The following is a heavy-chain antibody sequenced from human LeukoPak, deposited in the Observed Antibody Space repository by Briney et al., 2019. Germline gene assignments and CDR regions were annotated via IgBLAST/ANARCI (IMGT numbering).Heavy chain of an antibody. Sequence: GGSLRLSCAASGFILSNHWMTWVRQAPGKGLEWVGRIASKTDGGTTDYAAPVKGRFTISRDDSKNTLFLQMNSLKTEDTAVYYCTTGIRGDCGQGTLVTVPS. CDR2: IASKTDGGTT. J-gene: IGHJ4*02. CDR3: TTGIRGD. V-gene: IGHV3-15*04. CDR1: GFILSNHW.